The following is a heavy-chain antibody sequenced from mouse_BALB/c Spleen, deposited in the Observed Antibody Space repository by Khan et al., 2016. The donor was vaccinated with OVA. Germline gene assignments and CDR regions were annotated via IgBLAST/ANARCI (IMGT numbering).Heavy chain of an antibody. Sequence: QIQLVQSGPELKKPGETVKISCKASGYTFTNYGMNWVKQAPGKGLKWMGWINTYTGEPTYADDFKGRFAFSLETSASTAYLQINTLKNEDTATXFCASGGYWYFDVWGAGTTVTVSS. D-gene: IGHD1-1*02. CDR3: ASGGYWYFDV. CDR1: GYTFTNYG. J-gene: IGHJ1*01. CDR2: INTYTGEP. V-gene: IGHV9-3-1*01.